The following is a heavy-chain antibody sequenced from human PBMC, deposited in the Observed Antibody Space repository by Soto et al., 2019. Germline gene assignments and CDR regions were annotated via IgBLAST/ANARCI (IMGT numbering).Heavy chain of an antibody. J-gene: IGHJ6*02. CDR1: GDYISSYY. Sequence: ETLSLTSTVSGDYISSYYWSWIRQPPGKGLEWIGYIYYSGSTNYNPSLKSRVTISVDTSKNQFSLKLSSVTAADTAVYYCARDLGKAMVTGYYYYGMDVWGRGTTVTVS. CDR2: IYYSGST. V-gene: IGHV4-59*01. D-gene: IGHD5-18*01. CDR3: ARDLGKAMVTGYYYYGMDV.